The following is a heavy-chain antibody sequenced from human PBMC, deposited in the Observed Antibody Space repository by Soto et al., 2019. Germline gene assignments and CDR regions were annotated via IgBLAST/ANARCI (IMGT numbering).Heavy chain of an antibody. Sequence: SATLSLTCTVSGGSISSYYWSWIRQVPRKGLEWIGYIHYSGSTNFHPSLLSRVTMSVDMSANQFSLKMSSVTAADTAVYYCARMVWLGAVNYMDVWGKGITVTVSS. CDR3: ARMVWLGAVNYMDV. J-gene: IGHJ6*03. CDR1: GGSISSYY. V-gene: IGHV4-59*08. CDR2: IHYSGST. D-gene: IGHD3-10*01.